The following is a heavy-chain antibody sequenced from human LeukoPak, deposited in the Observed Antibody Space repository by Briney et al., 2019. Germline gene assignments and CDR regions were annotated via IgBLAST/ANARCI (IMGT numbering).Heavy chain of an antibody. Sequence: PSETLSLTCTVSGGSISSSSYYWGWIRQPPGKGLEWIGYIYYSGSTNYNPSLKSRVTTSVDTSKNQFSLKLSSVTAADTAVYYCARGLRGSGNSYYYYYYGMDVWGQGTTVTVSS. CDR3: ARGLRGSGNSYYYYYYGMDV. J-gene: IGHJ6*02. V-gene: IGHV4-61*05. D-gene: IGHD4-23*01. CDR2: IYYSGST. CDR1: GGSISSSSYY.